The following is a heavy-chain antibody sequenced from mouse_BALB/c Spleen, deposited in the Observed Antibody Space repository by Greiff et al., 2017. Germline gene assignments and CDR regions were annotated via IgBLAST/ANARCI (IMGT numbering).Heavy chain of an antibody. CDR2: IWGDGST. D-gene: IGHD1-1*01. Sequence: QVQLKESGPGLVAPSQSLSITCTVSGFSLTGYGVNWVRQPPGKGLEWLGMIWGDGSTDYNSALKSRLSISKDNTKSQAFLKMNSLQTDDTARYYCARGYGSSYRYYAMDYWGQGTSVTVSS. J-gene: IGHJ4*01. V-gene: IGHV2-6-7*01. CDR1: GFSLTGYG. CDR3: ARGYGSSYRYYAMDY.